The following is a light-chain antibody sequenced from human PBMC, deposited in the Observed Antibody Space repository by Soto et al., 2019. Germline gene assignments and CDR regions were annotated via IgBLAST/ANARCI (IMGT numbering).Light chain of an antibody. V-gene: IGKV1-39*01. J-gene: IGKJ5*01. CDR2: GAS. Sequence: DIKMTQSPSSLSASVKDRVTITCQASQDISNYLNWYQQKPGKAPKLLIYGASTLQGGVPSRFGGSGSGTDFTLTISSLQPEDFATYYCQQSYSTLITFGQGTRLEIK. CDR1: QDISNY. CDR3: QQSYSTLIT.